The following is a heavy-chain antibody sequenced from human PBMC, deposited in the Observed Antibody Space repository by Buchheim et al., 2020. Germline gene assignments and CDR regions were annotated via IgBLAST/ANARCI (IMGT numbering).Heavy chain of an antibody. D-gene: IGHD3-3*01. V-gene: IGHV3-48*04. CDR2: ISSSSSTI. CDR3: ARQPYDFWSGQLDY. CDR1: GFTFSSYS. Sequence: EVQLVESGGGLVQPGGSLRLSCAASGFTFSSYSMNWVRQAPGKGLEWVSYISSSSSTIYYADSVKGRFTISRDNAKNTLSLQMNSLRAEDTAVYYCARQPYDFWSGQLDYWGQGTL. J-gene: IGHJ4*02.